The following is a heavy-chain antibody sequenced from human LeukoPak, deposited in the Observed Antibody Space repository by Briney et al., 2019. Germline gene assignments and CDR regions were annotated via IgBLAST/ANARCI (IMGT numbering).Heavy chain of an antibody. D-gene: IGHD6-13*01. V-gene: IGHV3-23*01. CDR2: ISASGVTT. CDR1: GFTFSNSG. J-gene: IGHJ4*02. CDR3: AKNWYSSSL. Sequence: GGSLRLSCAASGFTFSNSGMSWVRQAPGKGLERVSTISASGVTTYYADSVKGRFTISRDNSKNTLYLQLNSLRAEDTAVYYCAKNWYSSSLWGQGTLVTVSS.